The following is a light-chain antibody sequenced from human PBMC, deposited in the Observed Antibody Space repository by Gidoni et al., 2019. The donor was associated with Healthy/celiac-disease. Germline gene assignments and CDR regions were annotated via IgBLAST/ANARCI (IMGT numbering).Light chain of an antibody. CDR1: RSYVGGYNY. J-gene: IGLJ2*01. CDR3: SSYTSSSTLVV. CDR2: DVS. Sequence: QSALTQPASVSGSPGQSITISCTGTRSYVGGYNYVPWYQQHPGKAPKLMIYDVSNRPSGVSNRFSGSKSGNTASLTISGLQAEDEADYYCSSYTSSSTLVVFGGGTKLTVL. V-gene: IGLV2-14*01.